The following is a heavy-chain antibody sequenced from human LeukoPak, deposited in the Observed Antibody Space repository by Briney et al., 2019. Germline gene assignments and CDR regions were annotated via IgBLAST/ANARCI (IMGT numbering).Heavy chain of an antibody. CDR1: GFTFSSYA. CDR2: ISGSGGST. J-gene: IGHJ4*02. D-gene: IGHD4-17*01. Sequence: PGGSLRLSCAASGFTFSSYAMNWVRQAPGKGLEWDSAISGSGGSTYYADSVKGRFTISRDNSKNTLYLQMNSLRAEDTAVYYCATPMTTVTEGDYWGQGTLVTVSS. V-gene: IGHV3-23*01. CDR3: ATPMTTVTEGDY.